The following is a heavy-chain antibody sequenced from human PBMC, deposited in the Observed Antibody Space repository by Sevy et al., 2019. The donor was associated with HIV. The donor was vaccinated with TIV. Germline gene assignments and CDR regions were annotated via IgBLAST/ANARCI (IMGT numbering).Heavy chain of an antibody. Sequence: GGSLRLSCAASGFTFSSYRMTWVRQAPGKGLEWVSCISSTSAYINYADSVKGRFTISRDNAKNLLYLQMDSLRAEDTAVYYCARAVLEKSTGGSDYWGQGTLVTVSS. CDR1: GFTFSSYR. D-gene: IGHD3-10*01. CDR3: ARAVLEKSTGGSDY. J-gene: IGHJ4*02. V-gene: IGHV3-21*01. CDR2: ISSTSAYI.